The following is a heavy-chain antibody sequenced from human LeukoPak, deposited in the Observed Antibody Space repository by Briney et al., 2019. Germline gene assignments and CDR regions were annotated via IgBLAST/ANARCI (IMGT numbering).Heavy chain of an antibody. CDR2: IYTSGST. Sequence: KPPETLSLTCTVSGGSVSSYYWSWLRQPAGKGLEWIGRIYTSGSTNYNPSLKSRVTMSVDTSKNQCSLKLSSVTAADTAVYYCARDGSGSSYDYWGQGALVTVSS. CDR1: GGSVSSYY. J-gene: IGHJ4*02. CDR3: ARDGSGSSYDY. V-gene: IGHV4-4*07. D-gene: IGHD3-10*01.